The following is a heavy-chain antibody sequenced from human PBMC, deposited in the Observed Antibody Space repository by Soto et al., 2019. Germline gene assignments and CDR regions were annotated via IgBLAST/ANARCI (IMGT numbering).Heavy chain of an antibody. CDR2: ISAYNGNT. D-gene: IGHD3-22*01. CDR1: GYTFTSYG. V-gene: IGHV1-18*01. CDR3: ARDRPYYYDSSGLPDI. J-gene: IGHJ3*02. Sequence: ASVKGSCRASGYTFTSYGISWVRQAPGQGLEWMGWISAYNGNTNYAQKLQGRVTMTTDTSTSTAYMELRSLRSDDTAVYYCARDRPYYYDSSGLPDICGQGTIVTV.